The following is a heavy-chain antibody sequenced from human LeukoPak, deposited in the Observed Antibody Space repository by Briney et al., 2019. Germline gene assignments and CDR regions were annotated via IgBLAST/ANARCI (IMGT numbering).Heavy chain of an antibody. Sequence: GGSLRLSCAASGFTFDDYGMSWVRQAPGRELEWVSGINWNGGSTSYADSVKGRFTISRDNAKNSLYLQMNSLRAEDTALYYCARSLRVRGVPDYMDVWGKGTTVIISS. CDR2: INWNGGST. CDR3: ARSLRVRGVPDYMDV. CDR1: GFTFDDYG. D-gene: IGHD3-10*01. V-gene: IGHV3-20*04. J-gene: IGHJ6*03.